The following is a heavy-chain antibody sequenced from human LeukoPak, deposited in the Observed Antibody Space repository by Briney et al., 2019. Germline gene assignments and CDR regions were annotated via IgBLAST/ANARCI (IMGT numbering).Heavy chain of an antibody. CDR2: ISWDSNSI. Sequence: PGGSLRLSCAASGFTFDVYAMQWVRQVPGNGLEWVAGISWDSNSIGYGDSVKGRVTISRDNAKNSLYLQMNSLRDEDTALYYCAKVTLPIGAFDVWGQGTMVTVSS. CDR1: GFTFDVYA. J-gene: IGHJ3*01. V-gene: IGHV3-9*01. CDR3: AKVTLPIGAFDV. D-gene: IGHD2-21*02.